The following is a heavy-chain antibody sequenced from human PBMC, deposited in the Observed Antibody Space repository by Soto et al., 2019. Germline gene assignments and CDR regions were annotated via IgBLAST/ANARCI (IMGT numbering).Heavy chain of an antibody. J-gene: IGHJ4*02. Sequence: QVQLVQSGAEVKKPGASVKVSCKASGYTFTYYAMHWVRQAPGQSLEYMGWINTANGNTKYSQRLQGRVTITRDTSAGTAYVELSSLRAEDTAVYYCTRDQDGYNRDFDYLCQGTLVTVSS. CDR1: GYTFTYYA. D-gene: IGHD5-12*01. CDR3: TRDQDGYNRDFDY. V-gene: IGHV1-3*04. CDR2: INTANGNT.